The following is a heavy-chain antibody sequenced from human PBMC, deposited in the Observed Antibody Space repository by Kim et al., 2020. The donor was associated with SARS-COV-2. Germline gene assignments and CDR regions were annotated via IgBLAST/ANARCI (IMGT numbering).Heavy chain of an antibody. J-gene: IGHJ4*02. CDR1: GFIFSNYR. CDR3: ARDGQDYTCGD. CDR2: ISSSGFI. V-gene: IGHV3-21*01. Sequence: GGSLRLSCVASGFIFSNYRMNWVRQAPGKGLEWVSAISSSGFIRYAESVKGRFTISTDDAKNSLYLQMDSLRDEDTAVYYCARDGQDYTCGDGGQGTLVTVSS. D-gene: IGHD2-21*01.